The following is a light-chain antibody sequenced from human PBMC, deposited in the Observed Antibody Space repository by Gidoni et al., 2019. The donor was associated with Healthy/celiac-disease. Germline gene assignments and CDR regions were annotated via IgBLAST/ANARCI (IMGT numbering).Light chain of an antibody. CDR1: QSISSY. J-gene: IGKJ2*01. CDR2: AAS. CDR3: QQSYSTPYT. Sequence: DIQMTQSPSSLSASVGDRVTITCRASQSISSYLNWYQQKPGKAPQLLIYAASTLQSGVPSRFSGSGSGTDFTLTISNLQPEDFATYYCQQSYSTPYTFXQXTKLEIK. V-gene: IGKV1-39*01.